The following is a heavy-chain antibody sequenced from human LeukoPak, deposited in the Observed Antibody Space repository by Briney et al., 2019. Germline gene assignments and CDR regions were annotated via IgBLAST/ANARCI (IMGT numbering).Heavy chain of an antibody. J-gene: IGHJ3*02. CDR2: IYYSGST. D-gene: IGHD3-22*01. CDR1: GGSISSSSYY. Sequence: SETLSLTCTVSGGSISSSSYYWGWIRQPPGKGLEWIGSIYYSGSTYYNPSLKSRVTISVDTSKNQFSLKLSSVTAADTAVYYCARYSGYYSNAFDIWGQGTMVTVSS. CDR3: ARYSGYYSNAFDI. V-gene: IGHV4-39*01.